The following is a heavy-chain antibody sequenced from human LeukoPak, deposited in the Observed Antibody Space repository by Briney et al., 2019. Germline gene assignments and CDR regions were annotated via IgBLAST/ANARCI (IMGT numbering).Heavy chain of an antibody. CDR2: IYTSGST. CDR1: GGSISSYY. Sequence: SETLSLTCTVSGGSISSYYWSWIRQPAGKGLEWIGRIYTSGSTNYNPSLKSRVTMSVDTSKNQFSLKLSSVTAADTAVYYCASHYDFWSGYLAADQFDYWGQGTLVTVSS. CDR3: ASHYDFWSGYLAADQFDY. J-gene: IGHJ4*02. D-gene: IGHD3-3*01. V-gene: IGHV4-4*07.